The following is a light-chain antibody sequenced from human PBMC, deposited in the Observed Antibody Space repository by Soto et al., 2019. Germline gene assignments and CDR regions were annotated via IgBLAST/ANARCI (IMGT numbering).Light chain of an antibody. V-gene: IGKV1-5*03. CDR3: QHYNSYSEA. Sequence: DIQITQSRSAMSASVGDRVTITCQASQDISNLLNWYQQKPGKAPKLMIYKASTLKSGVPSRFSGSGSGTEFTLTISSLKPDDFATYYCQHYNSYSEAFGQGTKVDIK. CDR2: KAS. J-gene: IGKJ1*01. CDR1: QDISNL.